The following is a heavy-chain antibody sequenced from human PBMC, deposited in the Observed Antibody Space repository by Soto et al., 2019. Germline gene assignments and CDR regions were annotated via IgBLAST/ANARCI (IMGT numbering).Heavy chain of an antibody. Sequence: QVQLVQSGAEVKEPGASVKISCKPSGYSFTSFYMHWVRQAPGQGLEWMGTINPNGGSTTYAQKLQGRVTMTRDTSTSTLYMDLSGLRSEDTAVYYCARAIPHFAYWGKGTLVTVSS. CDR3: ARAIPHFAY. D-gene: IGHD2-21*01. CDR1: GYSFTSFY. J-gene: IGHJ4*02. V-gene: IGHV1-46*01. CDR2: INPNGGST.